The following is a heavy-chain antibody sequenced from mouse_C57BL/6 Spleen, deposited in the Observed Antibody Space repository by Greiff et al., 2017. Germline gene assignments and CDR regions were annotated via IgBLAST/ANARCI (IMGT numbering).Heavy chain of an antibody. CDR1: GFTFSDYG. Sequence: EVNLVESGGGLVKPGGSLKLSCAASGFTFSDYGMHWVRQAPEKGLEWVAYISSGSSTIYYADTVKGRFTISRDNAKNTLFLQMTSLRSEDTAMYYCASDDYDGGFAYWGQGTLVTVSA. V-gene: IGHV5-17*01. CDR2: ISSGSSTI. D-gene: IGHD2-4*01. J-gene: IGHJ3*01. CDR3: ASDDYDGGFAY.